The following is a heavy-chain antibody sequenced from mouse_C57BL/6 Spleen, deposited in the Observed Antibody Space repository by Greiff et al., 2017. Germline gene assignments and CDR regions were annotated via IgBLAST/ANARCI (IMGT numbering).Heavy chain of an antibody. CDR2: FTIYSDAT. J-gene: IGHJ4*01. V-gene: IGHV1-49*01. CDR1: YFAFMASA. D-gene: IGHD2-4*01. Sequence: LQQSGAELVRPGSSVKLSCKDSYFAFMASAMHRVKQRPGHGLEWIGSFTIYSDATEFSENFKGKATLTANTSSSTAYMELSSLTSEDSAVYYCARGGDYDDYAMDYWGQGTSVTVSS. CDR3: ARGGDYDDYAMDY.